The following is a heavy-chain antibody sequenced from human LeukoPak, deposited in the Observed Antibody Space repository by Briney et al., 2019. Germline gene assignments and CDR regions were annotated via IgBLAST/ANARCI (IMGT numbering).Heavy chain of an antibody. D-gene: IGHD5-12*01. V-gene: IGHV4-59*08. CDR2: IYYSGIT. CDR3: ARHLYSGYDRVFDY. CDR1: GGSISSYY. Sequence: PSETLSLTCAVSGGSISSYYWIWIRQPPGKGLEWIGYIYYSGITNYNPSLKSRVTISVDTSKNQFSLKRSSVTAADTAVYYCARHLYSGYDRVFDYWGQGTLVNVSS. J-gene: IGHJ4*02.